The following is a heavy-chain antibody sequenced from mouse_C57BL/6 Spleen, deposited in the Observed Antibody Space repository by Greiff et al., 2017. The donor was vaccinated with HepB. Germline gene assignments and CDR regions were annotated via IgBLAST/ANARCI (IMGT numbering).Heavy chain of an antibody. V-gene: IGHV3-6*01. J-gene: IGHJ2*01. CDR2: ISYDGSN. D-gene: IGHD2-3*01. CDR3: ARDRDGYSGY. CDR1: GYSITSGYY. Sequence: VQRVESGPGLVKPSQSLSLTCSVTGYSITSGYYWNWIRQFPGNKLEWMGYISYDGSNNYNPSLKNRISITRYTSKNQFFLKLNSVTTEDTATYYCARDRDGYSGYWGQGTTLTVSS.